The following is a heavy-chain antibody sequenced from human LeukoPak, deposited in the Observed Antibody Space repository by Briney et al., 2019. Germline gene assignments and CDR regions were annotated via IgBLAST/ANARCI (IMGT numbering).Heavy chain of an antibody. CDR3: VRDLPAARPRPGYFYGMDV. D-gene: IGHD6-6*01. CDR2: ISYDGSNK. V-gene: IGHV3-30*04. CDR1: GFTFSSYA. J-gene: IGHJ6*02. Sequence: GRSLRLSCAASGFTFSSYAMHWVRQAPGKGLEWVAVISYDGSNKYYADSVKGRFTISRDNSKNTLYLQMTNLRAEDTAVFYCVRDLPAARPRPGYFYGMDVWGQGTTVVVSS.